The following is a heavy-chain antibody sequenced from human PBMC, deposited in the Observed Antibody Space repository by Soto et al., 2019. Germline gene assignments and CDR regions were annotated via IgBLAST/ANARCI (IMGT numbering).Heavy chain of an antibody. CDR1: GFTFSSYW. D-gene: IGHD1-26*01. CDR3: GRGGSYPGFDP. V-gene: IGHV3-7*01. J-gene: IGHJ5*02. CDR2: IKQDGSEK. Sequence: EMQLVESGGHLVQPGGSLRLSCAASGFTFSSYWMTWVRQAPGKGLEWVANIKQDGSEKYHVDSVKGRFTISRDNAKNSLYLQMDNLRAEDTRVYYCGRGGSYPGFDPRGQRTLVTVSS.